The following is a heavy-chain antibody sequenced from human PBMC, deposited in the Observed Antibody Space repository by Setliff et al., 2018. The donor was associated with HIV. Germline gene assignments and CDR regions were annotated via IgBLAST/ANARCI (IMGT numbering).Heavy chain of an antibody. CDR1: GYIFIRYY. Sequence: GASVKVSCKTSGYIFIRYYIFWVRQAPGQGLEWMGWINPNSGGTNYAQKFQGRVTMTRDTSISTAYMELSRLRSDDTAVYYCARDVFAYYYGSGSYIDYWGQGTLVTVSS. V-gene: IGHV1-2*02. J-gene: IGHJ4*02. CDR3: ARDVFAYYYGSGSYIDY. D-gene: IGHD3-10*01. CDR2: INPNSGGT.